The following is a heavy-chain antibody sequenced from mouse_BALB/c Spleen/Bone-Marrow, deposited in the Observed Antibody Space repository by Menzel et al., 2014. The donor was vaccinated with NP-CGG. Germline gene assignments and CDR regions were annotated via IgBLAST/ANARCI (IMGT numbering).Heavy chain of an antibody. J-gene: IGHJ4*01. CDR3: ARFPIYYGNCGAMDY. Sequence: DLVKPGASVKLSCKASGYTFTSYWINWIKRRPGQGLEWIGRIAPGSGSTYYNEMFKGKATLTVDTSSSTAYIQLSSLSSEDSAVYFCARFPIYYGNCGAMDYWGQGTSVTVSS. CDR1: GYTFTSYW. D-gene: IGHD2-1*01. V-gene: IGHV1S41*01. CDR2: IAPGSGST.